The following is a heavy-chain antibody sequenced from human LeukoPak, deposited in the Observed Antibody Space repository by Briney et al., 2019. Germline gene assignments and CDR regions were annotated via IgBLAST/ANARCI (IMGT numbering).Heavy chain of an antibody. D-gene: IGHD1-14*01. V-gene: IGHV4-4*02. CDR2: IYHSGST. CDR1: GGSISSSNW. J-gene: IGHJ4*02. CDR3: ARALPGWTGGYFDY. Sequence: PSETLSLTCAVSGGSISSSNWWSWVRQPPGKGLEWIGEIYHSGSTSYNPSLKSRVTISVDKSKNQFSLKLSSVTAADTAVYYCARALPGWTGGYFDYWGQGTLVTVSS.